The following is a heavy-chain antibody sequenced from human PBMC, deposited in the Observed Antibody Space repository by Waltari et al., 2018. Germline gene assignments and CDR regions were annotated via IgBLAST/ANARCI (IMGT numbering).Heavy chain of an antibody. Sequence: QLQLQESGPGLVKPSETLSLTCTVSGGSISSSSYYWGWIRQPPGKGLAWIGSIYYSVSTSYNPSIKSRVTSSVDTSTNQFSLSLSYVTAADTAVYYCARVYDILAGYTASYMDVWGKGTTVTISS. CDR1: GGSISSSSYY. CDR2: IYYSVST. CDR3: ARVYDILAGYTASYMDV. D-gene: IGHD3-9*01. V-gene: IGHV4-39*07. J-gene: IGHJ6*03.